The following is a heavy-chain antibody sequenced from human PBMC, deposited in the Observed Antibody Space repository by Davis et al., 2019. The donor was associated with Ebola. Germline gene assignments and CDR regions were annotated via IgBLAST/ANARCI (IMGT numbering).Heavy chain of an antibody. D-gene: IGHD4-17*01. J-gene: IGHJ6*02. CDR1: GFTFSSYW. CDR2: INSDGSST. CDR3: AREDKTDSTVTTWGYYYYYGMDV. Sequence: HTGGSLRLSCAASGFTFSSYWMSWVRQAPGKGLVWVSRINSDGSSTSYADSVKGRFTISRDNAKNSLYLQMNSLRAEDTAVYYCAREDKTDSTVTTWGYYYYYGMDVWGQGTTVTVSS. V-gene: IGHV3-74*01.